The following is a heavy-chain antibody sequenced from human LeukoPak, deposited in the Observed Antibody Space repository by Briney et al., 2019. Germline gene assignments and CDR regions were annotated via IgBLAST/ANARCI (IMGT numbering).Heavy chain of an antibody. V-gene: IGHV3-7*01. Sequence: PGGSLRLSCAASGFTFGSYWMSWVRQAPGKGLEWVANIKQDGSEKYYVDSVKGRFTISRDNAKNSLYLQMNSLRAEDTAVYYCAGEAYYDFWSGYPKRAFDIWGQGTMVTVSS. CDR3: AGEAYYDFWSGYPKRAFDI. J-gene: IGHJ3*02. CDR2: IKQDGSEK. D-gene: IGHD3-3*01. CDR1: GFTFGSYW.